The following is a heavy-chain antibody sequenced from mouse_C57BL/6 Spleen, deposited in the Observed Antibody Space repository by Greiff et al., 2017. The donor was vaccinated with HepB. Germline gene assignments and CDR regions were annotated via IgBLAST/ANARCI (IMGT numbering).Heavy chain of an antibody. CDR3: TRYGTVVPYD. CDR1: GYTFTDYE. Sequence: QVHVKQSGAELVRPGASVTLSCKASGYTFTDYEMHWVKQTPVHGLEWIGAIDPETGGTAYNQKFKGKAILTADKSSSTAYMELRSLTSEDSAVYYCTRYGTVVPYDWGQGTTLTVSS. V-gene: IGHV1-15*01. CDR2: IDPETGGT. D-gene: IGHD1-1*01. J-gene: IGHJ2*01.